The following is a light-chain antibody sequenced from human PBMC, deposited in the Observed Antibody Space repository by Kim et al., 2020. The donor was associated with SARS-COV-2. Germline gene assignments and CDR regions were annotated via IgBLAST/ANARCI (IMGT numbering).Light chain of an antibody. CDR3: QTWGTGMGV. CDR2: VNSDGSH. Sequence: ASDKLTYTLDRGFSSYAIAWHQQQPEKGHRYLMNVNSDGSHNKGDGIPDRFSGSSSGAERYLTISSLQSEDEADYYCQTWGTGMGVFGGGTQLTVL. J-gene: IGLJ3*02. V-gene: IGLV4-69*01. CDR1: RGFSSYA.